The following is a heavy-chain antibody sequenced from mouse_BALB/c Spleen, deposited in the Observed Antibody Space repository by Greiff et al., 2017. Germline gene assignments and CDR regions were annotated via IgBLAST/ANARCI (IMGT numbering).Heavy chain of an antibody. CDR3: ARDPNYYGTYFDV. Sequence: QVQLQESGPGLVAPSQSLSITCTVSGFSLTSYGVHWVRQPPGKGLEWLGVIWAGGSTNYNSALMSRLSISKDNSKSQVFLKMNSLQTDDTAMYYCARDPNYYGTYFDVWGAGTTVTVSS. CDR1: GFSLTSYG. D-gene: IGHD1-1*01. CDR2: IWAGGST. V-gene: IGHV2-9*02. J-gene: IGHJ1*01.